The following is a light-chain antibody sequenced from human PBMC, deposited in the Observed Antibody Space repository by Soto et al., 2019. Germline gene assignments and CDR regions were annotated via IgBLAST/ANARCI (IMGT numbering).Light chain of an antibody. J-gene: IGKJ3*01. Sequence: EIVMTQSPATLSVSPGERATLSCRASQSVSSNLAWYQQKPGQAPRLLIYAASTRATGIPARFSGSGSGTEFTLTISSLQSEDFAVYYCQQYNNWPPRFGPGTKVDIK. V-gene: IGKV3-15*01. CDR2: AAS. CDR3: QQYNNWPPR. CDR1: QSVSSN.